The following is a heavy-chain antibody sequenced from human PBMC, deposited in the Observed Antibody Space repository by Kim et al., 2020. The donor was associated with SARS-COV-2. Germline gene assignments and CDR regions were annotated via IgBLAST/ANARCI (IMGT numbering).Heavy chain of an antibody. V-gene: IGHV3-23*01. CDR3: AKDRDSEWELLCH. J-gene: IGHJ4*02. D-gene: IGHD1-26*01. Sequence: ADSVKGRFTISRENSKNTLYLQMNSLRAEDTAVYYCAKDRDSEWELLCHWGQGTLVTVSS.